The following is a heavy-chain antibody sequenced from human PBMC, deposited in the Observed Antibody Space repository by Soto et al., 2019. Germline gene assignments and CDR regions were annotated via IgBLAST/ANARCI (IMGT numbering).Heavy chain of an antibody. D-gene: IGHD3-10*01. J-gene: IGHJ6*02. V-gene: IGHV4-59*12. CDR1: GASITDYF. CDR3: ARMYRGTSMDV. Sequence: ETLSLTCTVSGASITDYFWTWIRQPPGKGLEWVGYMSNTGGTNSSPSVKSRITISVDTSKNQFSLKLSSVTAADTAVYYCARMYRGTSMDVWGQGTTVTVSS. CDR2: MSNTGGT.